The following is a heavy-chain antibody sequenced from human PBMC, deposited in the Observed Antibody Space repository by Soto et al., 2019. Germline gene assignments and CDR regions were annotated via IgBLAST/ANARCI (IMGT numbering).Heavy chain of an antibody. CDR3: ASGEDDFWSGYYFAY. J-gene: IGHJ4*02. Sequence: GASVKVSCKDSGYTFTSYGIRWVRQAPGQGLEWMGWISAYNGNTNYAQKLQGRVTMTTDTSTSTAYMELRSLRSDDTAVYYCASGEDDFWSGYYFAYWGQGTLVTVSS. V-gene: IGHV1-18*01. CDR2: ISAYNGNT. D-gene: IGHD3-3*01. CDR1: GYTFTSYG.